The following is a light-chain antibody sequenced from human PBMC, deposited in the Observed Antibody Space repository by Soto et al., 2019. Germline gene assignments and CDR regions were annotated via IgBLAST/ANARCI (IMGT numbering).Light chain of an antibody. Sequence: ETVMTQSPATLSVSPGERATLSCRASQSVSDKSAWYQQKPGQAPRLLIFGASTRATGIPARFSGSGSGTEFTLTISSLQSEDFAVYYCQQYKSWPYTFGQGTKLEIK. V-gene: IGKV3-15*01. J-gene: IGKJ2*01. CDR3: QQYKSWPYT. CDR2: GAS. CDR1: QSVSDK.